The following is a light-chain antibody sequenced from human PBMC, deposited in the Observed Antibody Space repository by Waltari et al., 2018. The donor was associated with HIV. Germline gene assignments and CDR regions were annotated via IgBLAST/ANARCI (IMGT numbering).Light chain of an antibody. CDR2: WAS. CDR3: QQYYSTPYT. CDR1: QSVLYTSNNRNY. V-gene: IGKV4-1*01. Sequence: DIVMTQSPDSLAVSLGERAPIHCKSSQSVLYTSNNRNYLAWYQHKPGQSPKLLIYWASTRESGVPDRFSGSGSGTDFTLTISSLQAEDVAVYYCQQYYSTPYTFGQGTKLEIK. J-gene: IGKJ2*01.